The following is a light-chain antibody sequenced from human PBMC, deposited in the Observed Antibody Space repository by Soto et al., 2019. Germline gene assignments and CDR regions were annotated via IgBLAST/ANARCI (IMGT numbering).Light chain of an antibody. J-gene: IGKJ5*01. V-gene: IGKV3-15*01. CDR3: QHYNNWPPSIT. Sequence: IGMTQSPATLSVSPGERATLSCRASQSVSSTLAWYQQKPGQAPRLLIYGASTRATDIPARFSGSGSGTEFTLTISSLQSEDFVIYYCQHYNNWPPSITFGQGTRLEIK. CDR1: QSVSST. CDR2: GAS.